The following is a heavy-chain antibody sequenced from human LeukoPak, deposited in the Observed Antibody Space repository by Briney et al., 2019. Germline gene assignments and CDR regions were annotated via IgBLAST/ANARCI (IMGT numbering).Heavy chain of an antibody. J-gene: IGHJ5*02. CDR2: INHSGST. CDR1: GGSFSGYY. V-gene: IGHV4-34*01. CDR3: ARATYYYDSSGYYPLNWFDP. Sequence: SETLSLTCAVYGGSFSGYYWSWIRQPPGKGLEWIGEINHSGSTNYNPSLKSRVTISVDTSKNQFYLKLSSVTAADTAVYYCARATYYYDSSGYYPLNWFDPWGQGTLVTVSS. D-gene: IGHD3-22*01.